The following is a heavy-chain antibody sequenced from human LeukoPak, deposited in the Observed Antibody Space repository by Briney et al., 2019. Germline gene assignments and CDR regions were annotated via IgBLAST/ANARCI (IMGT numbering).Heavy chain of an antibody. D-gene: IGHD3-22*01. CDR3: ASGSSGYYFSY. Sequence: SVKVSCKASGGTFSSYAISWVRQAPGQGLEWMGRIIPIFGTANYAQKFQGRVTITTDESTSTAYMELGSLRSEDTAVYYCASGSSGYYFSYWGQGTLVTVSS. J-gene: IGHJ4*02. V-gene: IGHV1-69*05. CDR1: GGTFSSYA. CDR2: IIPIFGTA.